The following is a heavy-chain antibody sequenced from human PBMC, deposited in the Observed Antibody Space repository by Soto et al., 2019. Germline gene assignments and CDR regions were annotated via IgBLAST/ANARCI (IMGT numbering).Heavy chain of an antibody. J-gene: IGHJ4*02. D-gene: IGHD2-8*01. CDR3: ARNGGGLGS. CDR1: GYTFTNHD. Sequence: QVRLVQSGAEVKKPGASVKVSCKASGYTFTNHDVIWVRQAPGQGLEWMGWMIPNSGYTVYAQKVQGRVTMTRDTSISTAFVELSSLRFEDTAVYYCARNGGGLGSWGQGTLVTVSS. V-gene: IGHV1-8*01. CDR2: MIPNSGYT.